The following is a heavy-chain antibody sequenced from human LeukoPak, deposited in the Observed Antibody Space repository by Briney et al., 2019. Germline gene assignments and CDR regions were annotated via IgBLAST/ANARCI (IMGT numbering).Heavy chain of an antibody. CDR3: ARASNIRWFDP. J-gene: IGHJ5*02. V-gene: IGHV4-34*01. D-gene: IGHD2-2*01. CDR2: INHSGST. Sequence: SETLSLTCAVYGGSFSGYYWSWIRQPPGKGLEWIGEINHSGSTNYNPSLKSRVTISVDTSKNQFSLKLSSVTAADTAVYYCARASNIRWFDPWGQGTLVTVSS. CDR1: GGSFSGYY.